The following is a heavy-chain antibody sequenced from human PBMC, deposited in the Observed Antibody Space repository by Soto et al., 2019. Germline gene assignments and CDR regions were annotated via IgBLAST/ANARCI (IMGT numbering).Heavy chain of an antibody. CDR3: ARVRGGGTDL. CDR2: ISSGGSHT. D-gene: IGHD3-16*01. V-gene: IGHV3-11*06. Sequence: GGSLRLSCAASGFTFSEHYMSWIRQAPGKGLEWVAYISSGGSHTNYADSVRGRFTSSRDNTKSSLYLQMDSLRDEDTAVYFCARVRGGGTDLLGPGTLVTVSS. J-gene: IGHJ5*02. CDR1: GFTFSEHY.